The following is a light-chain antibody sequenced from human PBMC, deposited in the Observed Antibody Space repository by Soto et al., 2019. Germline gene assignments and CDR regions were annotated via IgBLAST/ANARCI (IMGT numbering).Light chain of an antibody. V-gene: IGKV1-39*01. CDR3: QHTYSTWT. CDR1: QSISRY. Sequence: DIQMTQSPSSLSASVGDRVTITCRASQSISRYLNWYQQKPGKAPKLLIYTTSSLQSGVPSRFSGSGSGTDFTLTISSLQPEDFATYYCQHTYSTWTFGQGTKVEI. CDR2: TTS. J-gene: IGKJ1*01.